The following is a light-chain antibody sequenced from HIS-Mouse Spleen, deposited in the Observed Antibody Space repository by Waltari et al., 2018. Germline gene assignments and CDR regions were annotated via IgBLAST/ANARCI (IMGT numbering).Light chain of an antibody. CDR2: GAS. CDR1: QSVSSSY. CDR3: QQYGSSHPALT. Sequence: EIVLTQSPGTLSLSPGERATLSCRASQSVSSSYLAWYQQKPGQAPRLLIYGASSRATGIPDRFSGSGSGTDFTLTISRLEPEDFAVYYCQQYGSSHPALTFGGGTKVEIK. J-gene: IGKJ4*01. V-gene: IGKV3-20*01.